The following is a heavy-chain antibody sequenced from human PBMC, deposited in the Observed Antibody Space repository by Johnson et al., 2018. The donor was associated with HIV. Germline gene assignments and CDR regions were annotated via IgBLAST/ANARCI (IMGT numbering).Heavy chain of an antibody. Sequence: VLLVESGGILVQPGGSLRLSCAASGFTFSSYTMHWVRQAPGKGLEYVSSISTTGGRTPYANSVKGRFTISRDNSKNTLYLQMGSLRAEDMAVYYCARDGQWGSTTWYSAFDIWGQGTMVTISS. CDR1: GFTFSSYT. CDR2: ISTTGGRT. V-gene: IGHV3-64*01. CDR3: ARDGQWGSTTWYSAFDI. J-gene: IGHJ3*02. D-gene: IGHD6-13*01.